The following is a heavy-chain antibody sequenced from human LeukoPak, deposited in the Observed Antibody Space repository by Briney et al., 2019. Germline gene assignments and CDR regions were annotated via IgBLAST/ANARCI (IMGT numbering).Heavy chain of an antibody. CDR3: ARDQVGATSLFDY. CDR2: ISAYNGNT. Sequence: ASVKVSCKASGYTFTSYYMHWVRQAPGQGLEWMGWISAYNGNTNYAQKLQGRVTMTTDTSTSTAYMELRSLRSDDTAVYYCARDQVGATSLFDYWGQGTLVTVSS. J-gene: IGHJ4*02. CDR1: GYTFTSYY. D-gene: IGHD1-26*01. V-gene: IGHV1-18*04.